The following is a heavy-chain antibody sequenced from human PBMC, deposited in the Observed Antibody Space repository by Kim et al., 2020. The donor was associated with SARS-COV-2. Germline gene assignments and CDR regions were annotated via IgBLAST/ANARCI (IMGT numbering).Heavy chain of an antibody. J-gene: IGHJ6*02. CDR1: GYTFTSYY. CDR3: ARGMGYDFWRGFRTNYYYAMDV. D-gene: IGHD3-3*01. V-gene: IGHV1-46*01. Sequence: ASVKVSCKASGYTFTSYYMHWVRQAPGQGPEWMGIINPSGGSTDYAQKFQGRVIMTRDTSTNTFYLELNSLTSEDTAVYFCARGMGYDFWRGFRTNYYYAMDVWGRGTTVSVSS. CDR2: INPSGGST.